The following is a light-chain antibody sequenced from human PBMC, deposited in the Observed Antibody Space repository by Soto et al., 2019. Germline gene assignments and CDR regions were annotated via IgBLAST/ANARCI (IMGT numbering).Light chain of an antibody. Sequence: QSVLTQPASVSGSPGQSITISCTGTNSDVGGYDRVSWYQHHPGKAPKLLIFEVYNRPSGISDRFSGSKSGDTASLTISGLQAEDEADYYCSSYTTSAPYVFGSGTKLTVL. CDR1: NSDVGGYDR. J-gene: IGLJ1*01. CDR3: SSYTTSAPYV. CDR2: EVY. V-gene: IGLV2-14*01.